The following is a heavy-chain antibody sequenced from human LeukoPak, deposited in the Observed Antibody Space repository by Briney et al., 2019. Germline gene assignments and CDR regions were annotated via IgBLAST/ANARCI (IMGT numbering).Heavy chain of an antibody. D-gene: IGHD3-10*01. CDR2: ISSSGSTI. CDR3: ARPAGVVRGSYGMDV. CDR1: GFTFSSYE. Sequence: SGGSLRLSCAASGFTFSSYEMNWVRQAPGKGLEWVSYISSSGSTIYYADYVKGRFTISRDNANNSLYLQMNSLRAEDTAVYYCARPAGVVRGSYGMDVWGQGTTVTVSS. V-gene: IGHV3-48*03. J-gene: IGHJ6*02.